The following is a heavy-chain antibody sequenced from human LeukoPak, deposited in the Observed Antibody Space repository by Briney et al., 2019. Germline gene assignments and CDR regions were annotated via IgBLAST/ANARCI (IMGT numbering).Heavy chain of an antibody. D-gene: IGHD6-6*01. CDR3: ARDPPAVAANTYG. CDR2: IYSGGST. V-gene: IGHV3-66*01. Sequence: GGSLRLSCVASRVTVGNNYMNWVRQAPGKGLEWVSLIYSGGSTHYADSVKGRFTISRDNSKHTLYLQMNSLRVDDTAVYYCARDPPAVAANTYGWGQGTLVTVSS. CDR1: RVTVGNNY. J-gene: IGHJ4*01.